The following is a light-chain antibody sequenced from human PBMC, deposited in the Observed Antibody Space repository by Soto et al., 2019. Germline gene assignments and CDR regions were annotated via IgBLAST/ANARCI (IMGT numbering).Light chain of an antibody. CDR2: GAS. CDR3: QQYNNWPPG. Sequence: EVVLTQSPGTLSLSPGERATLSCRASQSVSNNYLAWYQQKPGQAPRLLIYGASNRATGIPARFSGSGSGTEFTLTISSLQSEDFAVYYCQQYNNWPPGFGQGTRLEIK. J-gene: IGKJ5*01. CDR1: QSVSNN. V-gene: IGKV3D-15*01.